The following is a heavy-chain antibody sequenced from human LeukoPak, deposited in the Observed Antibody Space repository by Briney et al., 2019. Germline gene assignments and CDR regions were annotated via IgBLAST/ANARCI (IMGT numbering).Heavy chain of an antibody. CDR1: GFTFSSYD. J-gene: IGHJ3*02. Sequence: GGSLRLSCVASGFTFSSYDMSWVRQAPGKGLEWVSAISGSGGSTYYADSVKGRFTISRDNSKNTLYLQMNSLRAEDTAVYYCAKSRGGYGSGSYLDAFDIWGQGTMVTVSS. CDR3: AKSRGGYGSGSYLDAFDI. V-gene: IGHV3-23*01. CDR2: ISGSGGST. D-gene: IGHD3-10*01.